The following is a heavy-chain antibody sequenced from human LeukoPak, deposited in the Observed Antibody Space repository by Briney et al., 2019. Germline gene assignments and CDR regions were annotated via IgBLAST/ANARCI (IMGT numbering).Heavy chain of an antibody. Sequence: SETLSLTCTVSGGSISSSSYYWGWIRQPPGKGLEWIGSIYYSGSTYYNPSLKSRVTISVDTSKNQFSLKLSSVTAADTAVYYCARGLVRGIFRGRYYYMDVWGKGTTVTVSS. D-gene: IGHD3-3*01. J-gene: IGHJ6*03. CDR3: ARGLVRGIFRGRYYYMDV. CDR1: GGSISSSSYY. CDR2: IYYSGST. V-gene: IGHV4-39*07.